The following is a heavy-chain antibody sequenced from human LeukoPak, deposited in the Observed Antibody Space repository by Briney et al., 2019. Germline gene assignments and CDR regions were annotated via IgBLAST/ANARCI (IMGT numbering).Heavy chain of an antibody. V-gene: IGHV3-64*01. CDR1: GFTFSSYE. Sequence: GESLRLSCAASGFTFSSYEMHWVRQAPGKGLEYVSAISSNGDSTYYANFVKGRFIISRDNSKNTLYLQMGSLRPEDMAVYYCARDRPGDVWGEGTTVTVSS. J-gene: IGHJ6*04. CDR2: ISSNGDST. CDR3: ARDRPGDV.